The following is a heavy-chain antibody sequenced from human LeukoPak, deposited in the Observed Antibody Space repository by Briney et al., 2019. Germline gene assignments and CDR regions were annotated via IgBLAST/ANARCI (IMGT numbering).Heavy chain of an antibody. Sequence: GGSLRLSCAASGFTFSSYAMSWVRQAPGKGLEWVSGIRGSGGSTYYADSVKGRFTISRDNSKNTLYLQMNSLRAEDTAVYYCARDLSGLPRYWGQGTLVTVSS. CDR1: GFTFSSYA. CDR3: ARDLSGLPRY. D-gene: IGHD1-26*01. V-gene: IGHV3-23*01. CDR2: IRGSGGST. J-gene: IGHJ4*02.